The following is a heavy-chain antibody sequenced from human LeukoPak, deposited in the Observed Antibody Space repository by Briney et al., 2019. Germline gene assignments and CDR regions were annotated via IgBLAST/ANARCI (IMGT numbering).Heavy chain of an antibody. CDR1: GGTFSSYA. D-gene: IGHD1-20*01. J-gene: IGHJ4*02. V-gene: IGHV1-69*05. Sequence: SVKVSCKASGGTFSSYAISWVRQAPGQRLEWMGGIIPIFGTANYAQKFQGRVTITTDESTSTACMELSSLRSEDTAVYYCARDQGGVTGTPYYFDYWGQGTPVTVSS. CDR3: ARDQGGVTGTPYYFDY. CDR2: IIPIFGTA.